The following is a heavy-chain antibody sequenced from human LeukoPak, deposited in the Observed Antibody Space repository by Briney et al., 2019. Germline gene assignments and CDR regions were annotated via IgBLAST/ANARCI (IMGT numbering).Heavy chain of an antibody. CDR3: ARVSGDV. Sequence: GGSLRLSCAASGFTFSSYGMRWVRQAPGKGLEWVASIWYDGSNEYYADSVKGRFTISRDNSKNTVYLQMNTVRAEDTAVYYCARVSGDVWGQGTTVTVSS. J-gene: IGHJ6*02. V-gene: IGHV3-33*01. CDR2: IWYDGSNE. CDR1: GFTFSSYG.